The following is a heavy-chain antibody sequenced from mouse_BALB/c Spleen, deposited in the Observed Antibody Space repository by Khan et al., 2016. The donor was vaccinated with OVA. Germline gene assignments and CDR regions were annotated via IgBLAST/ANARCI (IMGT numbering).Heavy chain of an antibody. Sequence: MQLQQSGPDLVKPGASVKISCKASGYSFTGYYIHWVKQSHGKSLEWLGRINPNNGGTSYNQKFKGKAILTVDKSSNTAYMELRSLTSEDSAVYSCAIYHGYFDVWGAGTTVTVSA. CDR1: GYSFTGYY. J-gene: IGHJ1*01. V-gene: IGHV1-26*01. CDR2: INPNNGGT. CDR3: AIYHGYFDV. D-gene: IGHD1-1*01.